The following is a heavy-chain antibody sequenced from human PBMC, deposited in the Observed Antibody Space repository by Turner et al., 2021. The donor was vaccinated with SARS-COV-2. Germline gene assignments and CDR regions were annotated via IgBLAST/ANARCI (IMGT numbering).Heavy chain of an antibody. Sequence: QVQLVQSGAEVKKPGASVKVSCKAYGYTCRGYYMPWVRQAPGQGLEWMGWINPNSGGTNYAQKFQGRVTMTSDTSISTAYMELSRLRSDDTAVYYCARSRLGYYYDSSGHHYGMDVCGQGTTVTVSS. CDR2: INPNSGGT. V-gene: IGHV1-2*02. J-gene: IGHJ6*02. CDR1: GYTCRGYY. D-gene: IGHD3-22*01. CDR3: ARSRLGYYYDSSGHHYGMDV.